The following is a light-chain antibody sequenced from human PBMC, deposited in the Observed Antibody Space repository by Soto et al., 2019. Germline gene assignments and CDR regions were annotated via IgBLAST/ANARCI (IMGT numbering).Light chain of an antibody. CDR1: QSVNSNY. Sequence: EIVVTQSPGTLSLSPGERATLSCRASQSVNSNYVAWYQQKPGQAPRLIIYGASNRATGIPDRFSGSGSGTDFTLTISRLESEDSAVYYCLQHDISACTFGQGTRVEIK. V-gene: IGKV3-20*01. J-gene: IGKJ1*01. CDR3: LQHDISACT. CDR2: GAS.